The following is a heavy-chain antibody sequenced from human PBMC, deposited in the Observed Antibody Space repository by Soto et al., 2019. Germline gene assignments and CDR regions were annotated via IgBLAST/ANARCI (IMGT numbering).Heavy chain of an antibody. CDR2: ISGSGGST. Sequence: GGSLRLSCAASGFTFSSYAMSWVRQAPGKGLEWVSAISGSGGSTYYADSVKGRFTISRDNSKNTLYLQMNSLRAEDRAVYYCAKDHRYYGSGSYYNENYYYYMDVWGKGTTVTVSS. CDR1: GFTFSSYA. CDR3: AKDHRYYGSGSYYNENYYYYMDV. D-gene: IGHD3-10*01. J-gene: IGHJ6*03. V-gene: IGHV3-23*01.